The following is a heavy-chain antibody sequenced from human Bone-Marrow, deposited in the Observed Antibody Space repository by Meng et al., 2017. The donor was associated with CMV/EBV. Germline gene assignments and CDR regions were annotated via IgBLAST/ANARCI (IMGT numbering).Heavy chain of an antibody. Sequence: EVQLXXXXXGLVXPXXXVRLXXXASGFTVSSNYMSWVRQAPGKGLEWVSVIYSGGSTYYADSVKGRFTISRDNSKNTLYLQMNSLRAEDTAVYYCARVLVRGVVPFYFDYWGQGTLVTVSS. CDR1: GFTVSSNY. J-gene: IGHJ4*02. CDR3: ARVLVRGVVPFYFDY. CDR2: IYSGGST. D-gene: IGHD3-10*01. V-gene: IGHV3-66*01.